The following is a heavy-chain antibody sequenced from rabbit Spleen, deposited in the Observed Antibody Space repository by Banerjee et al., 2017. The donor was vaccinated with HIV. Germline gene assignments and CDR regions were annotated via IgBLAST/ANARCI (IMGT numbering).Heavy chain of an antibody. CDR2: IDASGSI. Sequence: KESGGGLVTPGGTLTLTCTVSGFSLSNFAVSWVRQAPGKGLEWIGIIDASGSIYYASWAKGRFTISKTSTKVDLRMTSPTTEDTATYFCARTHTDSSSYSVWGPGTLVTVS. CDR3: ARTHTDSSSYSV. J-gene: IGHJ3*01. V-gene: IGHV1S69*01. CDR1: GFSLSNFA. D-gene: IGHD8-1*01.